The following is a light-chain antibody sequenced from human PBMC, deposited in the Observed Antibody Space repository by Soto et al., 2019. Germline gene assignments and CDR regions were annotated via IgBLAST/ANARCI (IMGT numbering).Light chain of an antibody. Sequence: DIQMTQSPSSVSASVGDRVAITCRASHAINNWLAWYQQKPGKAPKALIYAASSLQSGVPSRFSGSGSETEFTLTISSLQPEYFATYDCQQTNSFPITFGQGTRLESK. CDR3: QQTNSFPIT. CDR2: AAS. J-gene: IGKJ5*01. CDR1: HAINNW. V-gene: IGKV1-12*01.